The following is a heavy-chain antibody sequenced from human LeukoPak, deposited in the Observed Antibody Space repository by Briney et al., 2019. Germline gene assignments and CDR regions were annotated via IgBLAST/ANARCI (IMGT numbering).Heavy chain of an antibody. Sequence: PGRSLRLSCAASGFTFSSYGMHWVRQAPGKGLEWVAVIWYDGSNKYYADSVKGRFTISRDNSKNTLYLQMNSLRAEDTAVYYCAKDNGGGYCSDGSCPHPNYWGQGTLVTVSS. CDR3: AKDNGGGYCSDGSCPHPNY. J-gene: IGHJ4*02. V-gene: IGHV3-33*06. CDR1: GFTFSSYG. CDR2: IWYDGSNK. D-gene: IGHD2-15*01.